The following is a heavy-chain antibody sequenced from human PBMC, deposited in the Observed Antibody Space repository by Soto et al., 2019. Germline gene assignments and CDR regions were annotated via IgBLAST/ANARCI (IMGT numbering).Heavy chain of an antibody. Sequence: EVQLLESGGGLVQPGGSLRLSCAASGFTFSSYAMSWVHQAPGKGLEWVSAISGSGGSTYYADSVKGRFTISRDNSKNTLYLQMNSLRAEDTAVYYCAKDLGDYGNFDYWGQGTLVTVSS. CDR1: GFTFSSYA. CDR2: ISGSGGST. J-gene: IGHJ4*02. D-gene: IGHD4-17*01. V-gene: IGHV3-23*01. CDR3: AKDLGDYGNFDY.